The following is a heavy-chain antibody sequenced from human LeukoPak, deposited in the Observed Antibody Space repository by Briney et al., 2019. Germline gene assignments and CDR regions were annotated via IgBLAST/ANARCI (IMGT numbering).Heavy chain of an antibody. CDR2: IYHSGST. V-gene: IGHV4-38-2*01. J-gene: IGHJ6*03. CDR3: ARQCSSTVPHYYYYMDV. D-gene: IGHD2-2*01. Sequence: PSETLSLTCAVSGYSISSGYYWGWIRQPPGKGLEWIGSIYHSGSTYYNPSLKSRVTISVDTSKNQFSLKLGSVTAADTAVYYCARQCSSTVPHYYYYMDVWGKGTTVTVSS. CDR1: GYSISSGYY.